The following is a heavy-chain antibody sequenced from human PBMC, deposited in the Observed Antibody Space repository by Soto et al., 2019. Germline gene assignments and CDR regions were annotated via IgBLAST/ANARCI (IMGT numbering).Heavy chain of an antibody. J-gene: IGHJ6*02. V-gene: IGHV3-48*02. CDR3: ARDKITATRHYYYGMDV. CDR2: ISSSSSTI. Sequence: PGGSLRLSCAASGFTFSSYSMNWVRQAPGKGLEWVSYISSSSSTIYYADSVKGRFTISKDNAKNSLYLQMNSLRDEDTAVYYCARDKITATRHYYYGMDVWGQGTTVTVSS. CDR1: GFTFSSYS.